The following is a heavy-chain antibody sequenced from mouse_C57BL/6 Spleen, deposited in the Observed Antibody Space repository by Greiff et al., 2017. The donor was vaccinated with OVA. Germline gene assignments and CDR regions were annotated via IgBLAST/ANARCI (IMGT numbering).Heavy chain of an antibody. V-gene: IGHV1-61*01. CDR2: IYPSDSET. Sequence: QVQLQQPGAELVRPGSSVKLSCKASGYTFTSYWMDWVKQRPGQGLEWIGNIYPSDSETHYNQKFKDKATLTVDKSSSTAYMQLSSLTSEDSAVYYCARYPCDYGSSYYYAKDYWGQGTSVTVSS. CDR1: GYTFTSYW. D-gene: IGHD1-1*01. CDR3: ARYPCDYGSSYYYAKDY. J-gene: IGHJ4*01.